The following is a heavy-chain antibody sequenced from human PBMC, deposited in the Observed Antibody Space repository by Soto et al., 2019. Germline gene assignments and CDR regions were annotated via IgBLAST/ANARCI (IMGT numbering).Heavy chain of an antibody. J-gene: IGHJ4*02. CDR1: GVSISSYY. CDR2: IYYSGST. Sequence: SETLSLTCTVSGVSISSYYWSWIRQPPGKGLEWIGYIYYSGSTNYNPSLKSRVTISVDTSKNHFSLKLSSVTATDTAVYYCARAYGDYVFDFWGQGTLVTYPQ. CDR3: ARAYGDYVFDF. V-gene: IGHV4-59*01. D-gene: IGHD4-17*01.